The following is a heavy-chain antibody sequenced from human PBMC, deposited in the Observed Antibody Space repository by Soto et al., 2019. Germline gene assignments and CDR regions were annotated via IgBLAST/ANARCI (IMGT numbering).Heavy chain of an antibody. D-gene: IGHD3-3*01. Sequence: SETLSLTCTVSGGSISSYYWSWIRQPPGKGLEWIGYIYYSGSTNYNPSLKSRVTISVDTSKNQFSLKLSSVTAADTAVYYCARSTGGFWCASNWFDPWGQGTLVTVSS. J-gene: IGHJ5*02. CDR3: ARSTGGFWCASNWFDP. CDR1: GGSISSYY. V-gene: IGHV4-59*01. CDR2: IYYSGST.